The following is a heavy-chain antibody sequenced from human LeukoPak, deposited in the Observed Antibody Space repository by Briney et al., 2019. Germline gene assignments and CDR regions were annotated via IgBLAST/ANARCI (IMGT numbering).Heavy chain of an antibody. J-gene: IGHJ5*02. D-gene: IGHD3-3*01. V-gene: IGHV3-21*01. CDR2: ISSSSSYI. CDR3: ARDQSNYDFWSGYYLDWFDP. Sequence: GGSLRLSCAASGFTFSSYSMNWVRQAPGKGLEWVSSISSSSSYIYYADSVKGRFTNSRDNAKNSLYLQMNSLRAEDTAVYYCARDQSNYDFWSGYYLDWFDPWGQGTLVTVSS. CDR1: GFTFSSYS.